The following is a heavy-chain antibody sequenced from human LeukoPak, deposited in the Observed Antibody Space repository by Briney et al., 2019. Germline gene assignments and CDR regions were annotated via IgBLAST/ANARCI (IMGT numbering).Heavy chain of an antibody. V-gene: IGHV3-23*01. CDR2: ISGSGGSK. CDR3: AIWGSSSSALEY. CDR1: GFTFSSYG. J-gene: IGHJ4*02. Sequence: GGTLRLSCAASGFTFSSYGMSWVRQAPGKGLEWVSAISGSGGSKYYADSVKGRFTISRDNSKNTLYLQMNSLRAEDTAVYYCAIWGSSSSALEYWGQGTLVTVSS. D-gene: IGHD6-13*01.